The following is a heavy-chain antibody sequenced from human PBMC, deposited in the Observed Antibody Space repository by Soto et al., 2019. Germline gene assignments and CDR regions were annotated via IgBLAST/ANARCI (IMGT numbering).Heavy chain of an antibody. CDR2: IQSGGPT. D-gene: IGHD2-15*01. Sequence: PGGSLRLSCAASGFTFSSYGMHWVRQAPGKGLEWVAIIQSGGPTYYADSVKGRFTISRDTSENTLHLQMDSLRAEDTAVYYCARDDVLCYGGRCYGVPLDVCGKGTTVPVSS. V-gene: IGHV3-66*01. CDR3: ARDDVLCYGGRCYGVPLDV. J-gene: IGHJ6*04. CDR1: GFTFSSYG.